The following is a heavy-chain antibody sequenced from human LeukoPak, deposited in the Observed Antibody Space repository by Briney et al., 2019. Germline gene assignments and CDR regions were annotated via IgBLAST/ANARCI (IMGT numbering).Heavy chain of an antibody. V-gene: IGHV4-4*07. J-gene: IGHJ4*02. CDR2: IYTSGST. Sequence: SETLSLTCTVSGGSISSYYWSWIRQPAGKGLDWIGRIYTSGSTSYNPSLKSRVSMSVDTSKNQFSLKLSSVTAADTAVYYCARESGSYSRVDCWGQGTLVTVSS. CDR3: ARESGSYSRVDC. D-gene: IGHD1-26*01. CDR1: GGSISSYY.